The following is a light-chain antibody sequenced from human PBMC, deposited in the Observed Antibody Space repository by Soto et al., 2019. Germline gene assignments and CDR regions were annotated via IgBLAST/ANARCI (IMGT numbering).Light chain of an antibody. Sequence: EIVLTQSPGTLSVSPGERATLSCRASQSITNNYLAWYQQKPGRAHRLLIYGASSRAHGIPDRFSGSGSGTDFTLTISRLEPEDFAMYYCQQYGYLVTFGGGTKVEIK. J-gene: IGKJ4*01. CDR2: GAS. CDR3: QQYGYLVT. V-gene: IGKV3-20*01. CDR1: QSITNNY.